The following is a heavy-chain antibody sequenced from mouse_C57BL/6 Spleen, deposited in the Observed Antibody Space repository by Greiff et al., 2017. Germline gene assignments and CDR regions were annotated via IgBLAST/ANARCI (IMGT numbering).Heavy chain of an antibody. CDR2: IDPSDSET. CDR1: GYTFTSYW. V-gene: IGHV1-52*01. CDR3: ARCGSLLGDYFDY. D-gene: IGHD2-3*01. Sequence: QVQLQQPGAELVRPGSSVKLSCKASGYTFTSYWMHWVKQRPIQGLEWIGNIDPSDSETHYNQKFKDKATLTVDTSSSTAYLQRSSLTSEDSVVYYGARCGSLLGDYFDYWGQGTTLTVSS. J-gene: IGHJ2*01.